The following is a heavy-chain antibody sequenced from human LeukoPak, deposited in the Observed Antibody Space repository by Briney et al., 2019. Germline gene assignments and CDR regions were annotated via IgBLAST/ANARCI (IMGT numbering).Heavy chain of an antibody. CDR2: IYTSGST. CDR1: GGSISSGSYY. D-gene: IGHD3-3*01. CDR3: ASEQSYYDFWSGYYTYWFDP. V-gene: IGHV4-61*02. J-gene: IGHJ5*02. Sequence: SETLSLTCTVSGGSISSGSYYWSWIRQPAGKGLEWIGRIYTSGSTHYNPSLKSRVTISVDTSKNQFSLKLSSVTAADTAVYYCASEQSYYDFWSGYYTYWFDPWGQGTLVTVSS.